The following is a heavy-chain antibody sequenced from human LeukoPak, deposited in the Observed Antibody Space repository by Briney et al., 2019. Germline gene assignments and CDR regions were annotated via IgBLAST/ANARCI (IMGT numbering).Heavy chain of an antibody. CDR3: AREKEPRAIFGVVICNWFDP. V-gene: IGHV1-2*02. D-gene: IGHD3-3*01. CDR1: RYTFTGYY. Sequence: ASVKVSCKASRYTFTGYYMHWVRQAPRQGLEWMGWINPNSGGTNYAQKFQGRVTMTRDTSISTAYMELSRLRSDDTAVYYCAREKEPRAIFGVVICNWFDPWGQGTLVTVSS. CDR2: INPNSGGT. J-gene: IGHJ5*02.